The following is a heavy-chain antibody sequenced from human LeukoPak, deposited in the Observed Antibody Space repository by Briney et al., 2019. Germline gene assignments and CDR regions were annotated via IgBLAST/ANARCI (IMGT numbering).Heavy chain of an antibody. Sequence: GGSLRLSCAASGFTFSSYAMHWVRQAPGKGLEWVAVISYDGSNKYYADSVKGRFTISRDNSKNTLYLQMNSLRAEDTAVYHCARARKRCEIITLDYWGQGTLVTVSS. V-gene: IGHV3-30-3*01. CDR2: ISYDGSNK. J-gene: IGHJ4*02. CDR1: GFTFSSYA. D-gene: IGHD3-22*01. CDR3: ARARKRCEIITLDY.